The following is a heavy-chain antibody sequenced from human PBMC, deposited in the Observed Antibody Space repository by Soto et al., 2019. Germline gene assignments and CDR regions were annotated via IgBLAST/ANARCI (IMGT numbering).Heavy chain of an antibody. CDR2: IIPIFGTA. D-gene: IGHD2-21*02. CDR1: GGTFSSYA. Sequence: QVQLVQSGAEVKKPGSSVKVSCKASGGTFSSYAISWVRQAPGQGLEWMGGIIPIFGTANYAQKFQGRVTITADESTSTAYMELSSLRSEDTAVYYCARNIVVVTANYYYYGMDVWGQGTMVTVSS. CDR3: ARNIVVVTANYYYYGMDV. J-gene: IGHJ6*02. V-gene: IGHV1-69*12.